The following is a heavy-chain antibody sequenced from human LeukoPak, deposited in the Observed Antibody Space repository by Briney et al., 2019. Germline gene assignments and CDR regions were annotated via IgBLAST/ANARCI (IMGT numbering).Heavy chain of an antibody. V-gene: IGHV3-23*01. CDR3: ATRQGYYYDSSGYYFFDY. J-gene: IGHJ4*02. Sequence: GGSLRLSCAASGFTFSSYAMSWVRQAPGKGLEWVSDISGSGGSTYYADSVKGRFTISRDNSKNTLYLQMNSLRAEDTAVYYCATRQGYYYDSSGYYFFDYWGQGTLVTVSS. CDR1: GFTFSSYA. D-gene: IGHD3-22*01. CDR2: ISGSGGST.